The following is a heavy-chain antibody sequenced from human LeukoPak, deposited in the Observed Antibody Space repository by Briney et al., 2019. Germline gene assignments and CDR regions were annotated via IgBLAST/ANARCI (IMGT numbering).Heavy chain of an antibody. D-gene: IGHD1-26*01. Sequence: ASVKVSCKASGYTFTSYGISWVRQAPGQGLEWMGWISAYNGNTNYAQKLQGRVTMTTDTSTSTAHMELRSLRSDDTAVYYCARENFSGSYASYFDLWGRGTLVTVSS. V-gene: IGHV1-18*01. CDR2: ISAYNGNT. CDR1: GYTFTSYG. J-gene: IGHJ2*01. CDR3: ARENFSGSYASYFDL.